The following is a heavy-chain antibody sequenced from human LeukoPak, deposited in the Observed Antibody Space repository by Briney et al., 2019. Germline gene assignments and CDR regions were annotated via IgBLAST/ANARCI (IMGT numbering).Heavy chain of an antibody. CDR3: ARAITSYGMDV. Sequence: SETLSLTCTVSGGSISSGGYYWRWIRQHPGKGLEWIGYIYYSGSTYYNPSLKSRVTISVDTSKNQFSLKLSSVTAADTAVYYCARAITSYGMDVWGQGTTVTVSS. CDR1: GGSISSGGYY. CDR2: IYYSGST. V-gene: IGHV4-31*03. J-gene: IGHJ6*02. D-gene: IGHD3-3*01.